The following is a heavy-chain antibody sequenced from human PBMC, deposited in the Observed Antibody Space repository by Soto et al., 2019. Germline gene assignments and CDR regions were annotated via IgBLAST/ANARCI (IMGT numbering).Heavy chain of an antibody. V-gene: IGHV3-7*03. J-gene: IGHJ4*02. D-gene: IGHD6-13*01. CDR3: ARQSISWYDPLNSGEDY. CDR1: GFTFSSYW. Sequence: GGSLRLSCAASGFTFSSYWMSWVRQAPGKGLEWVANIKQDGSEKYYVDSVKGRFTISRDNAKNSLYLQMNSLRAEDTAVYYCARQSISWYDPLNSGEDYWGQGTLVTVSS. CDR2: IKQDGSEK.